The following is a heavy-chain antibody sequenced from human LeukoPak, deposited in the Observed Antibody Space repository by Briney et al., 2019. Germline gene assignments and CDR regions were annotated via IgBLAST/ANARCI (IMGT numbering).Heavy chain of an antibody. CDR2: INPNSGGT. V-gene: IGHV1-2*02. CDR1: GYTFTSYG. J-gene: IGHJ4*02. CDR3: AREPGTTGTTGFDY. Sequence: ASVKVSCKASGYTFTSYGISWVRQAPGQGLEWMGWINPNSGGTNYAQKFQGRVTMTRDTSISTAYMELSRLRSDDTAVYYCAREPGTTGTTGFDYWGQGTLVTVSS. D-gene: IGHD1-1*01.